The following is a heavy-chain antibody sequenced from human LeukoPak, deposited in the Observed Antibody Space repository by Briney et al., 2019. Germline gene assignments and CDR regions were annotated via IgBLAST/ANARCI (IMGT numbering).Heavy chain of an antibody. V-gene: IGHV4-59*11. CDR1: SDSISSHY. J-gene: IGHJ4*02. CDR3: ASLAPAGPFDY. Sequence: PSETLSPTCTVSSDSISSHYWSWIRQPPGKGLEWIGYIYYSGTTSYHPSLKSRVTISIDTSTNQFSLKLSSVTAADTAAYYCASLAPAGPFDYWGQGTLVTVSS. D-gene: IGHD6-13*01. CDR2: IYYSGTT.